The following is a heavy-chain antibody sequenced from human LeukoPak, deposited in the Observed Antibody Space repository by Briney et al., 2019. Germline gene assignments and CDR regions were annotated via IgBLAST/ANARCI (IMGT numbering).Heavy chain of an antibody. CDR1: GFTFSKVW. CDR2: VKTKSDGETQ. V-gene: IGHV3-15*07. Sequence: GGSLRLSCAASGFTFSKVWMNWVRQAPGKGLEWVGRVKTKSDGETQDYIAPVKGRFTISRDDSKNMVYLQMNSLRTDDTGLYYCTSRVTTTNDYRGQGTLVTVSS. D-gene: IGHD4-11*01. J-gene: IGHJ4*02. CDR3: TSRVTTTNDY.